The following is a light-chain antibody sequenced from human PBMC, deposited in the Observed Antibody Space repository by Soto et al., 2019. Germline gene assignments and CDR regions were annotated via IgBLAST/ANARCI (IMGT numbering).Light chain of an antibody. J-gene: IGKJ5*01. V-gene: IGKV3-15*01. CDR1: QSVNRN. Sequence: EILLTQSPSTLSVSPGERATLSCRSSQSVNRNLGWYQQKPGQAPRLLIFAASTRAPGIPTRFSGSGSGTAFTLTIIGMQPADFAVSYCQQYNSWTPITFGQGTRLEVK. CDR2: AAS. CDR3: QQYNSWTPIT.